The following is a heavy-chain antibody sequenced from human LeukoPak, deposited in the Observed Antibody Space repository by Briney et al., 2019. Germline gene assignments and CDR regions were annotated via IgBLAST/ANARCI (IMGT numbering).Heavy chain of an antibody. V-gene: IGHV4-31*03. CDR1: GGSISSGGYY. CDR2: IYYSGNS. J-gene: IGHJ4*02. D-gene: IGHD5-12*01. Sequence: SQTLSLTCTVSGGSISSGGYYWSWIRQHPGKGLEWIGYIYYSGNSFYNPSLKSRVTISVDTSKNQFSLKLSSVTAADTAVYYCARGSGRGYSDYFDYWGQGTLVTVSS. CDR3: ARGSGRGYSDYFDY.